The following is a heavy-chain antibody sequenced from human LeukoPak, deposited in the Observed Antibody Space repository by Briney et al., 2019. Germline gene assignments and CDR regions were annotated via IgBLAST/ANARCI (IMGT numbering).Heavy chain of an antibody. D-gene: IGHD2-2*02. J-gene: IGHJ4*02. CDR2: ISGSSSYI. V-gene: IGHV3-21*01. Sequence: GGSLRLSCAASGFTFSTYNMNWVRQAPGKGLEWVSSISGSSSYIYYADSLKGRFTVSRDNAKNSLSLQMNSLRAEDTAIYYCASSKRYCSSTNCYMVGIDYWGQGTLVTVSS. CDR1: GFTFSTYN. CDR3: ASSKRYCSSTNCYMVGIDY.